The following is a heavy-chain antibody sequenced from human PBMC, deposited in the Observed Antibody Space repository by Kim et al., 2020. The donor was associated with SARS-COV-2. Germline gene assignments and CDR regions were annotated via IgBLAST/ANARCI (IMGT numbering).Heavy chain of an antibody. Sequence: GGSLRLSCAASGFTFSSYGMHWVRQAPGKGLEWVAVISYDGSNKYYADSVKGRFTISRDNSKNTLYLQMNSLRAEDTAVYYCAKVLGRIQLWLGPKDYYGMDDWGQGTTVTVSS. CDR2: ISYDGSNK. CDR3: AKVLGRIQLWLGPKDYYGMDD. V-gene: IGHV3-30*18. D-gene: IGHD5-18*01. CDR1: GFTFSSYG. J-gene: IGHJ6*02.